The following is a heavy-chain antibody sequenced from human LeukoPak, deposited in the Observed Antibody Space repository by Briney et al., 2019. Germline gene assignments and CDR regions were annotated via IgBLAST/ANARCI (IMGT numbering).Heavy chain of an antibody. CDR3: GRDRRGSRWEYMDV. Sequence: PSETLSLTCTISGCSVSDYYLSWIRQSPGKGLEWIGYIYYTGSNTYNPSLKSRVTMSADTSKNQFSLKLSSVTAADTAVYYCGRDRRGSRWEYMDVWGKGTTVTVSS. D-gene: IGHD6-13*01. V-gene: IGHV4-59*02. J-gene: IGHJ6*03. CDR1: GCSVSDYY. CDR2: IYYTGSN.